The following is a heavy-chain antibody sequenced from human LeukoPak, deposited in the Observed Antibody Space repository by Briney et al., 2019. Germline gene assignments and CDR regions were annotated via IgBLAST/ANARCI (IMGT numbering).Heavy chain of an antibody. J-gene: IGHJ5*02. V-gene: IGHV1-18*04. CDR3: ARAGYYGSGSYYTVPYNWFDP. CDR1: CLTFTSYG. D-gene: IGHD3-10*01. CDR2: IIAYCGNT. Sequence: ASVKVSCKASCLTFTSYGISWVRQAPGQGLEWVGWIIAYCGNTNYAQKLQCRVTMTTDTSTSTAYMELRSLRSDDTAVYYCARAGYYGSGSYYTVPYNWFDPWGQGTLVTVSS.